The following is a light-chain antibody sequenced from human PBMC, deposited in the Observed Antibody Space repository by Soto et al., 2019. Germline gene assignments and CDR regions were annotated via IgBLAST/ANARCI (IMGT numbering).Light chain of an antibody. CDR3: QKYNSAPWT. J-gene: IGKJ1*01. Sequence: DIQMTQSPSALSASVGDRVTITCRARQGISNYLAWYQQQTGKVPKLLIYVASTLQSRVPSRFSGSGSGTDFTLTISSLQPEDVATYYCQKYNSAPWTFGQGTKVEIK. CDR2: VAS. V-gene: IGKV1-27*01. CDR1: QGISNY.